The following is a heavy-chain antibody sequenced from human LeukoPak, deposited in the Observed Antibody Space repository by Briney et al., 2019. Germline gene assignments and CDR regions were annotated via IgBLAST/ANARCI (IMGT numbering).Heavy chain of an antibody. CDR2: IYHSGST. D-gene: IGHD6-13*01. CDR3: ARQGSSSWYYFDY. J-gene: IGHJ4*02. CDR1: GGSISSSSYY. Sequence: SETLSLTCTVSGGSISSSSYYWGWIRQPPGKGLEWIGSIYHSGSTYYNPSLKSRVTIYVDTSKSQFSLKLSSVTAADTAVYYCARQGSSSWYYFDYWGQGTLVTVSS. V-gene: IGHV4-39*01.